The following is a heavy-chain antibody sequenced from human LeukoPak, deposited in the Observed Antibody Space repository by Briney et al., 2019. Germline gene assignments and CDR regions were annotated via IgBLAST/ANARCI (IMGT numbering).Heavy chain of an antibody. J-gene: IGHJ4*02. CDR2: IYYSGTT. V-gene: IGHV4-59*12. Sequence: PSETLSLTCTVSGGSISSYYWSWIRQPPGKGLEWIGNIYYSGTTNYNPSLKSRVTMSVDTSKNQFSLKLSSVTAADTAVYYCARDHNGDYGDYWGQGTLVTVSS. CDR1: GGSISSYY. CDR3: ARDHNGDYGDY. D-gene: IGHD4-17*01.